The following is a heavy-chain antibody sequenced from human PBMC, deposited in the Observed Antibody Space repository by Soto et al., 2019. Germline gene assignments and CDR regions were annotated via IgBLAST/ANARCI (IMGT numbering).Heavy chain of an antibody. Sequence: SETLSLTCAVSGGSISSGGYSWSWIRQPPGKGLEWIGYVYHSGSTYHNPSLKSRVTISVDRSKNQFSLKLSSVTAADTAVYYCARAGYCSGGSCHSSRRPGAFDIWGQGTMVTVSS. V-gene: IGHV4-30-2*01. CDR1: GGSISSGGYS. J-gene: IGHJ3*02. D-gene: IGHD2-15*01. CDR2: VYHSGST. CDR3: ARAGYCSGGSCHSSRRPGAFDI.